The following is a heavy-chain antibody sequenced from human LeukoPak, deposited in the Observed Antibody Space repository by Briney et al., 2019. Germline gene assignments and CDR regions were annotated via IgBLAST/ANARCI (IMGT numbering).Heavy chain of an antibody. V-gene: IGHV3-21*01. D-gene: IGHD3-22*01. Sequence: PGGALRLSCAASGFTFSSYSMNWVRQAPGKGLEWVSSISSSSSYIYYADSVKGRFTISRDNAKNSLYLQMNSLRAEDTAVYYCARDSGYYDSSGYYHIWGQGTMVTVSS. J-gene: IGHJ3*02. CDR1: GFTFSSYS. CDR3: ARDSGYYDSSGYYHI. CDR2: ISSSSSYI.